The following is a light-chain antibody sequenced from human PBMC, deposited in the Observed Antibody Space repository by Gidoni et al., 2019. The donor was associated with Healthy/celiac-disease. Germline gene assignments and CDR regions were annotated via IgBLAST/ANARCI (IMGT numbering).Light chain of an antibody. CDR1: QSVSSSY. CDR2: GAS. V-gene: IGKV3-20*01. CDR3: QQYGRET. Sequence: VLTQSPGTLSLSPGERATLSCRASQSVSSSYLAWYQQKPGQDPRLLIYGASSRATGIPDRCSGSGSGTDFTLTISRLEPEDFEVYYCQQYGRETFGQGTKVEIK. J-gene: IGKJ1*01.